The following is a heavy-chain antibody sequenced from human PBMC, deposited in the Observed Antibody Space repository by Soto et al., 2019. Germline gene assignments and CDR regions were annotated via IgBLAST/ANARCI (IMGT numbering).Heavy chain of an antibody. D-gene: IGHD2-2*01. CDR1: SDSISSNSW. CDR2: ISHSGST. V-gene: IGHV4-4*02. J-gene: IGHJ5*02. CDR3: ARGRTSRIGFDP. Sequence: QVQLQESGPGLVKPSGTLSLTCAVSSDSISSNSWWSWVRQPPGKGLEWIGEISHSGSTNYNPSLKSRVTILVDKSKNQLSLKLTSGTAADTAVYFGARGRTSRIGFDPWGQGTLVTVSS.